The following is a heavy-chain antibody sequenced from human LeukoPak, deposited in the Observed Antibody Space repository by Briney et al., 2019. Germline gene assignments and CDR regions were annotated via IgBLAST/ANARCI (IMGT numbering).Heavy chain of an antibody. CDR3: ARGHPGYASGWPDY. Sequence: ASVTVSCKASGYSFTSHNINWVRQAPGQGLEFMGWVSPSSGNTAYAQKFQGRVTMTRDTSISTVYLELSSLTSEDTAVYYCARGHPGYASGWPDYWGQGTLVTVPS. CDR2: VSPSSGNT. CDR1: GYSFTSHN. D-gene: IGHD6-19*01. V-gene: IGHV1-8*01. J-gene: IGHJ4*02.